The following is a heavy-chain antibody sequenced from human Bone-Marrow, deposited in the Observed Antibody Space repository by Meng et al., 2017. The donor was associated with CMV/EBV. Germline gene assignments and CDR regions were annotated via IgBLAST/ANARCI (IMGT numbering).Heavy chain of an antibody. Sequence: LSLTCAASGFTFSSYWMSWVRQAPGKGLEWVANIKQDGSEKYYVDSVKGRFTISRDNSKNTLYLQMNSLRAEDTAVYYCARVRHGGHLRYRDFDFWGQGTLVTVSS. V-gene: IGHV3-7*01. CDR2: IKQDGSEK. J-gene: IGHJ4*02. CDR3: ARVRHGGHLRYRDFDF. CDR1: GFTFSSYW. D-gene: IGHD3-16*01.